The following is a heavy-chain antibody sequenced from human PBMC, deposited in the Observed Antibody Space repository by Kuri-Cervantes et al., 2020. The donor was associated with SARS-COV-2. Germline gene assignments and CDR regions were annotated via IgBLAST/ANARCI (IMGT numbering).Heavy chain of an antibody. CDR1: GGTLRNYG. J-gene: IGHJ6*02. V-gene: IGHV1-69*10. CDR3: ARDPRLELPTDV. D-gene: IGHD1-7*01. CDR2: IIPVLGIS. Sequence: SVKVSCKASGGTLRNYGINWVRQAPGQGLEWVGDIIPVLGISHHAQKFKGRVTLSADKSTSTAYMELSSLRSEDTAVYYCARDPRLELPTDVWGQGTTVTVSS.